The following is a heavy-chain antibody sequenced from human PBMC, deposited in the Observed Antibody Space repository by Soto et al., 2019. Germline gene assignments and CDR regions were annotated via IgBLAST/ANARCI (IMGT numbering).Heavy chain of an antibody. CDR1: GFTFSSYA. D-gene: IGHD6-19*01. CDR2: ISVSGGNT. V-gene: IGHV3-23*01. CDR3: AKVLSGSGVDY. Sequence: EVQLLESGGGLVQPGGSLRLSCAASGFTFSSYAMTWVRQAPGKGLQWVSTISVSGGNTHYADSVKGRFTISRDNSKNTRYLQMNSLRVEDTAVYYCAKVLSGSGVDYWGQGTLVTVSS. J-gene: IGHJ4*02.